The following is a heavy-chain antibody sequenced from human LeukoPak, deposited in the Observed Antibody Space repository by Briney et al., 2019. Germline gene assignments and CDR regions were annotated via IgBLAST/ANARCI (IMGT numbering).Heavy chain of an antibody. V-gene: IGHV4-59*12. CDR1: GGSISSYY. D-gene: IGHD3-10*01. CDR2: IYYSGST. J-gene: IGHJ4*02. CDR3: AREGYYGSGSYAY. Sequence: PSESLSLTCTVSGGSISSYYWSWIRQPPGKGLEWIGYIYYSGSTNYNPSLKSRVTISVDTSKNQFSLRLSSVTAADTAFYYCAREGYYGSGSYAYWGQGTLVTVSS.